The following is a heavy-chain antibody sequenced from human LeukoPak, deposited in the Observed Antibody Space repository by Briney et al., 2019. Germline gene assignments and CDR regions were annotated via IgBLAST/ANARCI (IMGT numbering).Heavy chain of an antibody. CDR3: ARVLRQYQLLLGY. D-gene: IGHD2-2*01. CDR2: IIPIFGTA. V-gene: IGHV1-69*06. J-gene: IGHJ4*02. CDR1: GGTFSSYA. Sequence: SVKVSCKASGGTFSSYAISWVRQAPGQGLEWMGGIIPIFGTANYAQKFQGRVPITADKSTSTAYMELSSLRSEDTAVYYCARVLRQYQLLLGYWGQGTLVTVSS.